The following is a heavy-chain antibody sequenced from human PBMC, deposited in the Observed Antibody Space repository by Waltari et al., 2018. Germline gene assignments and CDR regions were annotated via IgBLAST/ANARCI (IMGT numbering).Heavy chain of an antibody. CDR2: IYTGGST. CDR1: GFPVTTTF. Sequence: EVQVVESGGGLIQPGGSLRLSCTASGFPVTTTFMSWVRQAPGKGLEWVSVIYTGGSTNFADSVRGRFSISRDNSKNTLYLQMNSLRVEDTAVYYCATKYASDWPTLDSWGQGTLVTVSS. J-gene: IGHJ4*02. V-gene: IGHV3-53*01. CDR3: ATKYASDWPTLDS. D-gene: IGHD6-19*01.